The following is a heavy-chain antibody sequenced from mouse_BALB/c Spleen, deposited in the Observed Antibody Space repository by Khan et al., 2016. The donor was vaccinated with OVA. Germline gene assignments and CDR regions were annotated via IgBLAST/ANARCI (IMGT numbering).Heavy chain of an antibody. CDR1: GFTFSGFG. Sequence: EVELVESGGGLVQPGGSRKLSCAASGFTFSGFGMHWVRQAPEKGLEWVAYISSGSTTVYYADTVKGRFTISRDNPKTTLFLQMTSLRSEDAAMYFGARTGYYYFDYWGQGTTLTVSS. J-gene: IGHJ2*01. D-gene: IGHD2-3*01. V-gene: IGHV5-17*02. CDR3: ARTGYYYFDY. CDR2: ISSGSTTV.